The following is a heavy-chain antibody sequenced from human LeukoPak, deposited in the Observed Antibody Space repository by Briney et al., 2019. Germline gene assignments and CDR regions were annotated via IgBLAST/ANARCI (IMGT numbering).Heavy chain of an antibody. CDR2: ISYDGSNK. CDR3: GKDKGGSGEIYFDY. J-gene: IGHJ4*02. CDR1: GFTFSSYG. D-gene: IGHD6-19*01. Sequence: GRSLRLSCAASGFTFSSYGMHWVRQAPGKGLEWVAVISYDGSNKYYADSVKGRFTISRDNSKNMLYLQTNSLRAEDTAVYYCGKDKGGSGEIYFDYWGQGTLVTVSS. V-gene: IGHV3-30*18.